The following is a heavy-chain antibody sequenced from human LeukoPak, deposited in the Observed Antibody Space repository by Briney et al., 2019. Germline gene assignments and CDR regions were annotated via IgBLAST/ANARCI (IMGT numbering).Heavy chain of an antibody. CDR2: ISSSSSTT. Sequence: PGGSLRLSCAASGFTFSSYNMNWVRQAPGKGLEWVSYISSSSSTTYYADSVKGRFTISRDNAKNTLYLQMNSLRAEDTAVYYCAKVRAMGYYYYGMDVWGQGTTVTVSS. V-gene: IGHV3-48*01. CDR3: AKVRAMGYYYYGMDV. J-gene: IGHJ6*02. CDR1: GFTFSSYN.